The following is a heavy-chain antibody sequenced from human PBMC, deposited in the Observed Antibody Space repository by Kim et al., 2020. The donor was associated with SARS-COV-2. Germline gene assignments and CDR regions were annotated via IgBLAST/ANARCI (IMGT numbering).Heavy chain of an antibody. D-gene: IGHD3-9*01. CDR1: GGSISSSSYY. CDR2: IYYSGST. V-gene: IGHV4-39*07. J-gene: IGHJ3*02. Sequence: SETLSLTCTVSGGSISSSSYYWGWIRQPPGQGLEWIGSIYYSGSTYYNPSLKSRVTISVDTSKNQFSLKLSSVTAADTAVYYCAKDYDILTGYYNLYAFDIWGQGTMVTVSS. CDR3: AKDYDILTGYYNLYAFDI.